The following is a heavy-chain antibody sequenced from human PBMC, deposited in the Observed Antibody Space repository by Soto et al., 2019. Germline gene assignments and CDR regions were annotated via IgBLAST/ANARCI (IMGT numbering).Heavy chain of an antibody. CDR3: ARDREYNWNYNWFDP. CDR1: GYTFTGYG. D-gene: IGHD1-7*01. CDR2: ISTYNGNT. V-gene: IGHV1-18*01. J-gene: IGHJ5*02. Sequence: ASVKVSCKASGYTFTGYGISWVRQAPGQGLEWMGWISTYNGNTNYAQKLQGRVTMTTDTSSSTAYMELRSLRSDDTAVYYCARDREYNWNYNWFDPWGQGTLVTVSS.